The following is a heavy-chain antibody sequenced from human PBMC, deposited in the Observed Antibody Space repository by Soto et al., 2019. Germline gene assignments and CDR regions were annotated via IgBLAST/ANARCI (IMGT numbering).Heavy chain of an antibody. CDR3: ARDLSYCSGGSCYQHDGSDN. V-gene: IGHV3-30*03. CDR2: ISFDGSNR. CDR1: GFTFSNYA. J-gene: IGHJ4*02. D-gene: IGHD2-15*01. Sequence: ESGGGGVQPGGSLRLSCAASGFTFSNYAMHWVRQAPGKGLEWVAIISFDGSNRFYRDSVKGRFTISRDNSKNTLYLEMSSLRAEDTAVYFCARDLSYCSGGSCYQHDGSDNWGQGTLVTVSS.